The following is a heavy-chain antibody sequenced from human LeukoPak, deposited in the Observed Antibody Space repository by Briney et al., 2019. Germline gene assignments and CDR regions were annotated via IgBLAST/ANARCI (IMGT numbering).Heavy chain of an antibody. J-gene: IGHJ4*02. Sequence: DSVKGRFTISRDSAKNSLYLQMNSLRAEDTAVYYCARVQGGYSYGLDYWGQGTLVTVSS. D-gene: IGHD5-18*01. CDR3: ARVQGGYSYGLDY. V-gene: IGHV3-11*01.